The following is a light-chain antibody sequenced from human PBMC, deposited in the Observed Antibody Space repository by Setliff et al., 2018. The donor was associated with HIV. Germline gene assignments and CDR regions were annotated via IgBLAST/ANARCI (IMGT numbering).Light chain of an antibody. J-gene: IGLJ1*01. Sequence: QSVLAQPPSASGSPGQSVAISCTGTSSDVGGYNYVSWYQQYPGKAPKLMIYEVSKRPSGVPDRFSGSTSGNTASLTVSGLQTEDEADYYCSSYAGSNYVVGSGTKV. CDR1: SSDVGGYNY. CDR2: EVS. CDR3: SSYAGSNYV. V-gene: IGLV2-8*01.